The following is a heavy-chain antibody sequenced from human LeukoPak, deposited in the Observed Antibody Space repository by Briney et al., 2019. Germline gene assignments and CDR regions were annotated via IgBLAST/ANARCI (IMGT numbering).Heavy chain of an antibody. D-gene: IGHD3-22*01. CDR1: GFTFSSYA. CDR2: ISYDGSNK. V-gene: IGHV3-30*04. J-gene: IGHJ4*02. Sequence: PGRSLRLSCAASGFTFSSYAMHWVRQAPGKGLEGVAVISYDGSNKYYADSVKGRFTISRDNSKNSLYLQMNSLRAEDTAVYYCASAADYYDSSGYLRVYYFDYWGQGTLVTVSS. CDR3: ASAADYYDSSGYLRVYYFDY.